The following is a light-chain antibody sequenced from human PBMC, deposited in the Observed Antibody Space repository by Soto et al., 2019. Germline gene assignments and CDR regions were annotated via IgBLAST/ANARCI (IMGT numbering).Light chain of an antibody. J-gene: IGLJ1*01. Sequence: LTQPPSASGSPGQSVTISCTGTSSDVGGYNYVSWRQQHPGKAPKLMIYEVSKRPSGVPDRFSGSKSGNTASLTVSGLQAEDEADYYCSSYAGSNNYVFGTGTKVTVL. CDR3: SSYAGSNNYV. CDR2: EVS. V-gene: IGLV2-8*01. CDR1: SSDVGGYNY.